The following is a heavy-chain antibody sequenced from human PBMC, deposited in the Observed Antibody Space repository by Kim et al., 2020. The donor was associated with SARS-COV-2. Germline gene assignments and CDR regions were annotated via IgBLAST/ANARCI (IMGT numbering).Heavy chain of an antibody. D-gene: IGHD5-12*01. J-gene: IGHJ4*02. CDR3: ANSLEMATTHVDY. V-gene: IGHV3-9*01. Sequence: YADSVKDRFTISKDNAKNSRDQQMNTLRAEDTALYYCANSLEMATTHVDYWGQGTLVTVSS.